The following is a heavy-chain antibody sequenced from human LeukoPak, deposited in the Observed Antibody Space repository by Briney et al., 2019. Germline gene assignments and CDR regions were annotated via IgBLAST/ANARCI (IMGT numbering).Heavy chain of an antibody. CDR2: ISDSGGST. D-gene: IGHD4-17*01. V-gene: IGHV3-23*01. CDR1: GFTFSNYA. CDR3: ARENYGDYVEAFDI. Sequence: GGSLRLSCAASGFTFSNYAISWVRQAPGKGLEWVSGISDSGGSTYYADSVKGRFTISRDNAKNSLYLQMNSLRAEDTAVYYCARENYGDYVEAFDIWGQGTMVTVSS. J-gene: IGHJ3*02.